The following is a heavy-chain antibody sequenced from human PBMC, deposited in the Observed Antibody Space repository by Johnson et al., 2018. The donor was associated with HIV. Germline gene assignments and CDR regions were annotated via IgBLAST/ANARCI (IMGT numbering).Heavy chain of an antibody. Sequence: QMQLVESGGGVVQPGRSLRLSCAASGFTFSTYGMHWVRQAPGKGLEWVAVITYDGSNKNYADSVKGRFTISRDNTKNTLSLQMNSLRPEDTAVYYCAKSSSATYYGDAFDMWGQGTMVTVSS. J-gene: IGHJ3*02. CDR3: AKSSSATYYGDAFDM. V-gene: IGHV3-30*18. D-gene: IGHD3-10*01. CDR1: GFTFSTYG. CDR2: ITYDGSNK.